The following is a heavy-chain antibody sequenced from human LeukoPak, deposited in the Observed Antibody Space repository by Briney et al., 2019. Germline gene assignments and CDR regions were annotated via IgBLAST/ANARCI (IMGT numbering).Heavy chain of an antibody. CDR2: IYYSGST. V-gene: IGHV4-59*01. D-gene: IGHD3-22*01. CDR1: GGSISSYY. J-gene: IGHJ4*02. Sequence: SETLSLXCTVSGGSISSYYWRWIRQPPGKGLEWIGYIYYSGSTNYNPSLKSRVTISVDTSKNQFSLKLSSVTAADTAVYYCARDTTYYYDSSGYYYVGYFDYWGQGTLVTVSS. CDR3: ARDTTYYYDSSGYYYVGYFDY.